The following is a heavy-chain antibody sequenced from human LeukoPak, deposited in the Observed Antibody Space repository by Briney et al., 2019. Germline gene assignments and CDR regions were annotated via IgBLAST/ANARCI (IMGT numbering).Heavy chain of an antibody. CDR2: IIPIFGTA. D-gene: IGHD2-2*01. CDR3: ARAPCSSTSCYPWFDP. J-gene: IGHJ5*02. CDR1: RSTLSSYA. Sequence: ASVKVSCKASRSTLSSYAISWVRQAPGHGLEWMGGIIPIFGTANYAQKFQGRVTITTDESTSTAYMELSSLRSEDTAVYYCARAPCSSTSCYPWFDPWGQGTLVTVSS. V-gene: IGHV1-69*05.